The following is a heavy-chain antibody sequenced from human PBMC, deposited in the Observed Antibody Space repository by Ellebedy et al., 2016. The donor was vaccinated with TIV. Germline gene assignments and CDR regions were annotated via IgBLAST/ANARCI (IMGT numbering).Heavy chain of an antibody. D-gene: IGHD4-23*01. J-gene: IGHJ6*02. Sequence: SETLSLTCIVSGASISNSNYYWAWIRQPPGKGLEWIGDIPYTGGANYNPSLKSRTTISVDRSKNQFSLKMTSVTTTDTAVYFCARQFRWWELLRGDHDMDVWGQGTTVIVSS. CDR1: GASISNSNYY. CDR2: IPYTGGA. CDR3: ARQFRWWELLRGDHDMDV. V-gene: IGHV4-39*01.